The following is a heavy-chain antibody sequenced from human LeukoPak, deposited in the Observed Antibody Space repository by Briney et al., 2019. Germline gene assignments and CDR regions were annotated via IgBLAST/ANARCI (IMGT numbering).Heavy chain of an antibody. CDR3: ARDIRRGGGYSGNFDY. J-gene: IGHJ4*02. D-gene: IGHD5-12*01. Sequence: GGSLRLSCAVSGFIVSSDYMSWVRQAPGKGLEWVSVIYSGGNTYYADSVKGRFTISRDNSKNTLYLQMNSLRAEDTAVYYCARDIRRGGGYSGNFDYWGQGTLVTVSS. V-gene: IGHV3-53*05. CDR1: GFIVSSDY. CDR2: IYSGGNT.